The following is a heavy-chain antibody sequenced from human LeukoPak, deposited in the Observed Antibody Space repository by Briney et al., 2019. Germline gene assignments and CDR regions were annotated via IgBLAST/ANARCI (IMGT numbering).Heavy chain of an antibody. V-gene: IGHV3-30*02. Sequence: GGSLRLSCAVSGFTLSNYGMHWVRQAPGKGLEWVAFIRYDGSNKYYADSVKGRFTISRDNSKNTLYLQMNSLRAEDTAVYYCAKDRQFSWGQGTLVTVSS. D-gene: IGHD5-24*01. J-gene: IGHJ5*02. CDR3: AKDRQFS. CDR1: GFTLSNYG. CDR2: IRYDGSNK.